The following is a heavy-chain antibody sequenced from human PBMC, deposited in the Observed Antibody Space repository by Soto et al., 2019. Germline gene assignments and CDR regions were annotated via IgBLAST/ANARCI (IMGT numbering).Heavy chain of an antibody. CDR2: IYTSGST. Sequence: NPSETLSLTCTVSGGSISSYYWSWIRQPAGKGLEWIGRIYTSGSTNYNPSLKSRVTMSVDTSKNQFSLKLSSVTGADTAVYYCAREIGRDYYDRSGYYHGQYYFDYWGQGTLVTVSS. J-gene: IGHJ4*02. D-gene: IGHD3-22*01. CDR1: GGSISSYY. V-gene: IGHV4-4*07. CDR3: AREIGRDYYDRSGYYHGQYYFDY.